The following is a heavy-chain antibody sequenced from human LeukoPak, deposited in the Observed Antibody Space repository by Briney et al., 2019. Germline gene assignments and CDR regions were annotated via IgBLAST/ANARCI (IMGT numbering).Heavy chain of an antibody. CDR2: IYTSGST. CDR3: ARPAVAGKGWFDP. V-gene: IGHV4-4*09. Sequence: SETLSLTCTVSGGSISSYYWSWIRQPLGKGLEWIGYIYTSGSTNYNPSLKSRVTISVDTSKNQFSLKLSSVTAANTAVYYCARPAVAGKGWFDPWGQGTLVTVSS. D-gene: IGHD6-19*01. J-gene: IGHJ5*02. CDR1: GGSISSYY.